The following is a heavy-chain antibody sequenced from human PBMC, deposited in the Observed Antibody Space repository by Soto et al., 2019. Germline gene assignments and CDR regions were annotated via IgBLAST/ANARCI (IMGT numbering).Heavy chain of an antibody. V-gene: IGHV1-69*18. CDR2: IIPAFGKT. Sequence: QVQLVQSGAEVKKPGSSVKVSRKASGDTFTSYAVSWVRQAPGQGLEWMGKIIPAFGKTYYAQKFQGRLTISADDSTITAYMELSSLVSADTAVYYCARDPLSSFAMDVWGQGTTVIVSS. J-gene: IGHJ6*02. CDR3: ARDPLSSFAMDV. D-gene: IGHD3-10*02. CDR1: GDTFTSYA.